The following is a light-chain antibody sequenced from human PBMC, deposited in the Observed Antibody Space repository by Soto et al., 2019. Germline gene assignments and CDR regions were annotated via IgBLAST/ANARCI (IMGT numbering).Light chain of an antibody. J-gene: IGKJ3*01. CDR2: DTS. CDR3: QQYYNWPRT. CDR1: QSLTNSF. V-gene: IGKV3-20*01. Sequence: EIVLTQSPGTLSLSPGERATLSCRASQSLTNSFIAWYQQKPGQAPRLLIYDTSSRATGIPDRFSGSGSGTDFTLTISRLEPEDFAVFFCQQYYNWPRTFGPGTKVDFK.